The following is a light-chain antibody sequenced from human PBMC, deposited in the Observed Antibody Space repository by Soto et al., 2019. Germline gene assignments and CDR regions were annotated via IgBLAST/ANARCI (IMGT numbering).Light chain of an antibody. CDR3: QCLDSSLNGYV. Sequence: QSVLTQPPSVSGAPGQRVSISCTGSSSNLGAGYAVHWYQQLPGTATKLLIYADSSRHSGVPDRLSGSKSGTSASLALTGRQAEDCDDYYCQCLDSSLNGYVFGNGTKLTVL. CDR1: SSNLGAGYA. CDR2: ADS. J-gene: IGLJ1*01. V-gene: IGLV1-40*01.